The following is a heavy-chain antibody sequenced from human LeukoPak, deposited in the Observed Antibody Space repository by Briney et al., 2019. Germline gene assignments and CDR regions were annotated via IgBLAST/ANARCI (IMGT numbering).Heavy chain of an antibody. V-gene: IGHV3-30*03. CDR1: GFTFSTSG. Sequence: PGGSLRLSCAASGFTFSTSGMHWVRQSPGKRLEWMALISYDGSYKDFADSVEGRFSISRDNSKNTLYLQMNSLRPEDTAVYYCARGRDYGDLFDYWGQGTLVTVSS. CDR3: ARGRDYGDLFDY. D-gene: IGHD4-17*01. J-gene: IGHJ4*02. CDR2: ISYDGSYK.